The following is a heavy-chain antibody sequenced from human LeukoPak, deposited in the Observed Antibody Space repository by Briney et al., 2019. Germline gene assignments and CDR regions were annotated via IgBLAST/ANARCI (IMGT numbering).Heavy chain of an antibody. CDR1: GYTFTSFD. Sequence: ASVKVSCKASGYTFTSFDINWVRQATGQGLEWMGWMNYNSGNTGYAQKFQGRVTITTDESTSTAYMELSSLRSEDTAVYYCARAPLKYSSSDAFDIWGQGTMVTVSS. CDR3: ARAPLKYSSSDAFDI. J-gene: IGHJ3*02. D-gene: IGHD6-19*01. CDR2: MNYNSGNT. V-gene: IGHV1-8*01.